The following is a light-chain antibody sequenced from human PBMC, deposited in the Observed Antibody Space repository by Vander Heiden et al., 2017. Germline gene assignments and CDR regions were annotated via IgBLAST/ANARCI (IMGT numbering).Light chain of an antibody. CDR2: KDS. Sequence: SYELTQPPSVSVSPGQTARLTCSGDALPKQYAYWYQQKPGQAPVLVIYKDSERPSGIPERFSGSSSGTTVTLTISGVQAEDEDDYYCQSADSSGTYKVFGGGTKLTVL. J-gene: IGLJ3*02. V-gene: IGLV3-25*03. CDR1: ALPKQY. CDR3: QSADSSGTYKV.